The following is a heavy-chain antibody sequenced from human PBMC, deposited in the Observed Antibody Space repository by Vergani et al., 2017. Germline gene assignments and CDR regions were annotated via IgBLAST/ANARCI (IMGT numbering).Heavy chain of an antibody. Sequence: QVQLVQSGAEVKKPGASVKVSCKASGYTFTGYYMHWVRQAPGQGLEWMGWSNPNSGGTKYAQKFQGRVTRTRDTSISTAYMGLSRLRSDDTAVYYGARSAVGAAGRGALGYWGQGTLVTVSS. CDR1: GYTFTGYY. D-gene: IGHD6-13*01. CDR2: SNPNSGGT. J-gene: IGHJ4*02. V-gene: IGHV1-2*02. CDR3: ARSAVGAAGRGALGY.